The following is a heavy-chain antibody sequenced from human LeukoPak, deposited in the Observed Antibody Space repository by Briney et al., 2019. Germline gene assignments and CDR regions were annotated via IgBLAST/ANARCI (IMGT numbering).Heavy chain of an antibody. CDR2: INPNSGGT. CDR1: GYTFTGYY. Sequence: ASVKVSCKASGYTFTGYYMHWVRQAPGQGLEWMGWINPNSGGTNYAQKFQGRVTMTRDTSISTAYMELSGLRSGDTAVYYCARAPYSSSWYGPRRLDPWGQGTLVTVSS. J-gene: IGHJ5*02. D-gene: IGHD6-13*01. V-gene: IGHV1-2*02. CDR3: ARAPYSSSWYGPRRLDP.